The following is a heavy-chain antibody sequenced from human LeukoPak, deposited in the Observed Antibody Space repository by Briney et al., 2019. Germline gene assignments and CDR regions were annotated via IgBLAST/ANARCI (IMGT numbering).Heavy chain of an antibody. CDR3: ARERHSGSYYAGGYFDY. D-gene: IGHD1-26*01. Sequence: LTGGSLRLSCAASGFTFSSYAMSWVRQAPGKGLEWVSAISGSGGSTYYADSVKGRFTISRDNSKNTLYLQMNSLRAEDTAVYYCARERHSGSYYAGGYFDYWGQGTLVTVSS. CDR1: GFTFSSYA. V-gene: IGHV3-23*01. CDR2: ISGSGGST. J-gene: IGHJ4*02.